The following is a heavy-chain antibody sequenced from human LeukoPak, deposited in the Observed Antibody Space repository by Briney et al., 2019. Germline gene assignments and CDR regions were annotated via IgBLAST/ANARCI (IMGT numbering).Heavy chain of an antibody. CDR2: INHSGST. CDR3: ARDSSIVVVPAAISGDAFDI. D-gene: IGHD2-2*01. V-gene: IGHV4-34*01. J-gene: IGHJ3*02. Sequence: SETLSLTCAVYGGSFSGYYWRWIRQHPGKGLEWIAEINHSGSTNYNPSLKSRVTISVDTSKNQFSLKLSSVTAADTAVYYCARDSSIVVVPAAISGDAFDIWGQGTMVTVSS. CDR1: GGSFSGYY.